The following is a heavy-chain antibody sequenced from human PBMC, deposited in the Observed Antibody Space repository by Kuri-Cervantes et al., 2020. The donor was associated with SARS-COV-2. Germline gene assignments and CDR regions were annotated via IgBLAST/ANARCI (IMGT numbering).Heavy chain of an antibody. Sequence: GSLRLSCTVSGGSVSSGSYYWSWIRRPPGKGLEWIGYIYYSGSTNYNPSLKSRVTISVDTSKNQFSMKLSSVTAADTAVYYCARWGRGSVLRFLEWSGYGMDVWGQGTTVTVSS. CDR3: ARWGRGSVLRFLEWSGYGMDV. CDR1: GGSVSSGSYY. D-gene: IGHD3-3*01. V-gene: IGHV4-61*01. CDR2: IYYSGST. J-gene: IGHJ6*02.